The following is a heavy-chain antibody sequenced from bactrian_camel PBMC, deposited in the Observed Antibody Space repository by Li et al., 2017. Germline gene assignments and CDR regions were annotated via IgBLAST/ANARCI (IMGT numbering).Heavy chain of an antibody. V-gene: IGHV3S26*01. Sequence: HVQLVESGGGSVQAGGSLRLSCAASGYNYNGYTYSSFSMGWFRQAPGKEREGVAAINSHGSTSYADSVKGQFTISKDNAKNTLYLQMNSLKPEDTTMYYCAADTIGRCGDNYNYWGQGTQVTVS. CDR2: INSHGST. CDR1: GYNYNGYTYSSFS. D-gene: IGHD2*01. CDR3: AADTIGRCGDNYNY. J-gene: IGHJ4*01.